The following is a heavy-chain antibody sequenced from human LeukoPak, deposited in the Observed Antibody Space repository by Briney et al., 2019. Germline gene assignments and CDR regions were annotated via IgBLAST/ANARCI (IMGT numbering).Heavy chain of an antibody. CDR1: GGSISSYY. Sequence: PSETLSLTCTVSGGSISSYYWSWIRQPPGKGLEWIGYIYSSGSTNHNPSLKSRVTISVDTSKNQFSLKMTSVTAADTAVYYCARDRNGLFDYWGQGTLVTVSS. CDR3: ARDRNGLFDY. D-gene: IGHD2-8*01. CDR2: IYSSGST. V-gene: IGHV4-4*08. J-gene: IGHJ4*02.